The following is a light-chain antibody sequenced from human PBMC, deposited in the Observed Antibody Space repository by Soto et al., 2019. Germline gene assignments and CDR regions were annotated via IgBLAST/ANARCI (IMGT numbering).Light chain of an antibody. J-gene: IGKJ5*01. CDR2: GAS. Sequence: EIVMTQSPATLSVSPGESATLSCRASQSVTTRLAWYQHKPGQAPTLLMSGASNRASGVPVRFSGSGSGTDFTLTITRLEPEDFALYYCQQYGGSPITFGLGTRLEI. V-gene: IGKV3-20*01. CDR3: QQYGGSPIT. CDR1: QSVTTR.